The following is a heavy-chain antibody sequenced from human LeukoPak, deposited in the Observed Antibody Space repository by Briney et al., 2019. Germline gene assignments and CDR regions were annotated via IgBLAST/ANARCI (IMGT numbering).Heavy chain of an antibody. CDR1: GFTFDSFW. CDR3: ARDHTPTNERAFDI. V-gene: IGHV3-7*01. D-gene: IGHD1-1*01. J-gene: IGHJ3*02. Sequence: GGSLRLSCAASGFTFDSFWMSWVRQAPGKGLEWVANINPHESEKYYVDSVKGRFTISRDNAKNSLYLQMNSLRVDDTAVYYCARDHTPTNERAFDIWGQGTMVTVSS. CDR2: INPHESEK.